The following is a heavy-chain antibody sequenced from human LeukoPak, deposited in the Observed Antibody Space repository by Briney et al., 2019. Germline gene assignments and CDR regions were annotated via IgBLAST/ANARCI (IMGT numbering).Heavy chain of an antibody. Sequence: AASVKVSCKASGYTFTGYYMHWVRQAPGQGLEWMGWINPNSGGTSYAQKFQGRVTMTRDTSISTAYMELSRLRSDDTAVYYCARAWPVGYRPGFDPWGQGTLVTVSS. J-gene: IGHJ5*02. CDR3: ARAWPVGYRPGFDP. V-gene: IGHV1-2*02. CDR1: GYTFTGYY. D-gene: IGHD1-1*01. CDR2: INPNSGGT.